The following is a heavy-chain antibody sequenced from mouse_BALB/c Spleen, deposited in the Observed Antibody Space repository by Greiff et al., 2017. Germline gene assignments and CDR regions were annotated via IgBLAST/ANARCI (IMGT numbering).Heavy chain of an antibody. D-gene: IGHD1-1*01. V-gene: IGHV2-5-1*01. J-gene: IGHJ4*01. CDR2: IWRGGST. Sequence: VKLMESGPSLVQPSQSLSITCTVSGFSLTSYGVHWVRQSPGKGLEWLGVIWRGGSTDYNAAFMSRLSITKDNSKSQVFFKMNSLQADDTAIYYCACYGSSYAMDYWGQGTSVTVSS. CDR1: GFSLTSYG. CDR3: ACYGSSYAMDY.